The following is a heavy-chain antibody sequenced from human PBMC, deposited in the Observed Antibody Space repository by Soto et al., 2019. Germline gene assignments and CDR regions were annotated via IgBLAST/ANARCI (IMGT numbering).Heavy chain of an antibody. D-gene: IGHD2-15*01. CDR3: ARILGYCSGGSCYSVPYFDY. CDR2: IYYSGST. J-gene: IGHJ4*02. V-gene: IGHV4-39*01. Sequence: PSETLSLSCTVSGGSISSSSYYWGWIRQPPGKGLEWIGSIYYSGSTYYNPSLKSRVTISVDTSKNQFSLKLSSVTAADTAVYYCARILGYCSGGSCYSVPYFDYWGQGTPVTVSS. CDR1: GGSISSSSYY.